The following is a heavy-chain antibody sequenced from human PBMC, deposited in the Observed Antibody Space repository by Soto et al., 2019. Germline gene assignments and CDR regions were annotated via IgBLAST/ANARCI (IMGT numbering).Heavy chain of an antibody. V-gene: IGHV3-23*01. D-gene: IGHD2-15*01. CDR1: GFTFSSYA. J-gene: IGHJ4*02. CDR3: AKLSTWSGGIFDY. Sequence: GGSLRLSCAASGFTFSSYAMSWVRQAPGKGLEWVSAISGSGGSTYYADSVKGRFTISRDNSKNTLYLQMNSLRAEDTAVYYCAKLSTWSGGIFDYWGQATLVTVSS. CDR2: ISGSGGST.